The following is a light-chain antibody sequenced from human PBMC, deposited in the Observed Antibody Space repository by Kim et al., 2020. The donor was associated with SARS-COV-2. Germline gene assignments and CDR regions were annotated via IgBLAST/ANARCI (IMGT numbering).Light chain of an antibody. J-gene: IGLJ3*02. V-gene: IGLV8-61*01. CDR3: LLHVGGGIWV. Sequence: GGTVTLTCGLGSGSVYTGSYPGWSQKTPGQAPRTLIYSTNARSSGVPDRFSGSILGNKAALTITGAQADDECDYYCLLHVGGGIWVFGGGTKLTVL. CDR1: SGSVYTGSY. CDR2: STN.